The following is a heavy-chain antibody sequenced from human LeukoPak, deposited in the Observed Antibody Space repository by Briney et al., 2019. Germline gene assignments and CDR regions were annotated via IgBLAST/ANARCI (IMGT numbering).Heavy chain of an antibody. J-gene: IGHJ4*02. CDR2: ITWYSNGI. CDR1: GFIFNDYA. CDR3: SKDKGKTGTGTIDS. V-gene: IGHV3-9*01. Sequence: PGGSLTLSCAASGFIFNDYAMHWLRHAPGKGLEWVSGITWYSNGIAYADSVKGRITISRDNAKNSLYVQIDSLRPEDTAFYYCSKDKGKTGTGTIDSWGQGTLVSVSS. D-gene: IGHD1-1*01.